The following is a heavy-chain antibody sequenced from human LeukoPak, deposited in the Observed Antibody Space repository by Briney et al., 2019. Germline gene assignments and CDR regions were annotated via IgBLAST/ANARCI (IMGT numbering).Heavy chain of an antibody. Sequence: PGGSLRLSCAGSGFTFSDYYISWIRQAPGKGLEWVSYISSSSSYTNYADSVKGRFTISRDNAKNSLYLQMNSLRDDDTAVYYCARHHAHDSSGYYKGYFDLWGRGTLVTVSS. D-gene: IGHD3-22*01. V-gene: IGHV3-11*06. CDR3: ARHHAHDSSGYYKGYFDL. CDR2: ISSSSSYT. CDR1: GFTFSDYY. J-gene: IGHJ2*01.